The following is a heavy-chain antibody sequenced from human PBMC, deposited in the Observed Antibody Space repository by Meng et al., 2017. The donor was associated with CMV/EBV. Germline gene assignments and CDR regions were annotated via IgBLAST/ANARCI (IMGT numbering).Heavy chain of an antibody. CDR2: MNPNSGNT. V-gene: IGHV1-8*01. Sequence: ASGSTFTSYDINWVRQATGQGLEWMGWMNPNSGNTGYAQKFQGRVTMTRNTSISTAYMELSSLRSEGTAVYYCARGVIVGATGWFDPWGQGTLVTVSS. CDR1: GSTFTSYD. CDR3: ARGVIVGATGWFDP. D-gene: IGHD1-26*01. J-gene: IGHJ5*02.